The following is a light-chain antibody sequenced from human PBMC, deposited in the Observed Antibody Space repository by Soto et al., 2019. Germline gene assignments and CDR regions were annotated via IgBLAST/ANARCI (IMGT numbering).Light chain of an antibody. CDR1: QSVDTTF. Sequence: EIVLTQSPGSLSLSPGQRATLSCRASQSVDTTFFAWYQKKPGQAPRLLSHGASKRATGIPDRFSGSGSGTDFTLIISRLEPEDFAVYYCQQYMSSVTFGQGTKVEIK. V-gene: IGKV3-20*01. CDR3: QQYMSSVT. J-gene: IGKJ1*01. CDR2: GAS.